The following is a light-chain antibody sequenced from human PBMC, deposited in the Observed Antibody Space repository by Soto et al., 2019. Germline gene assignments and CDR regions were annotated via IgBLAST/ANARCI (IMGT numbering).Light chain of an antibody. V-gene: IGKV3-11*01. CDR1: QSVSGY. Sequence: IVLTQSPDPLSLSPGERATLSCRASQSVSGYLGWYQQKPGQAPRLLIYDASNRAYGVPARFRGSGSGTNFTLTIASLEPEDFAVYYCQQRSNWPYLTFGGGTRV. CDR3: QQRSNWPYLT. J-gene: IGKJ4*01. CDR2: DAS.